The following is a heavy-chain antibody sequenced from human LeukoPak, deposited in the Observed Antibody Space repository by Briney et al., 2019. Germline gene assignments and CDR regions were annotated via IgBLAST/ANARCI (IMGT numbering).Heavy chain of an antibody. CDR2: ISGSGGST. Sequence: GGSLRLSCAASGFTFSSYAMSWVRQAPGKGLEWVSAISGSGGSTYYADSVKGRFTISRDNSKNTLYLQMNGLRAEDTAVYYCAKAWTMIVVVSSFDYWGQGTLVTVSS. CDR1: GFTFSSYA. D-gene: IGHD3-22*01. V-gene: IGHV3-23*01. J-gene: IGHJ4*02. CDR3: AKAWTMIVVVSSFDY.